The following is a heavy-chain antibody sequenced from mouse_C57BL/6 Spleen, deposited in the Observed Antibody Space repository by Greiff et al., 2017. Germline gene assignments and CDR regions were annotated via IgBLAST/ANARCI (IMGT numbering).Heavy chain of an antibody. CDR1: GYAFSNYW. V-gene: IGHV1-80*01. Sequence: QVHVKQSGAELVQPGASVKISCKASGYAFSNYWMNWVKQRPGQGLEWIGQIYPGNGDTNYNGKFKGKATLTADKSSSTAYMQLSSLTSEEDAVYCCVRYTVCDSYFEGWGKGTTVTVSS. J-gene: IGHJ1*03. CDR2: IYPGNGDT. CDR3: VRYTVCDSYFEG.